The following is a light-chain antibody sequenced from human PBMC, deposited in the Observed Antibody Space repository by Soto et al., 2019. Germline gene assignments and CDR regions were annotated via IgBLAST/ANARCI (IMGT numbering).Light chain of an antibody. CDR2: GAS. V-gene: IGKV3-15*01. CDR3: QQYNNWPLT. Sequence: EIVMTQSHATLSVSPGERATFSCRASQSVSSNLAWYQQKPGQAPRLLIYGASTRATGIPARFSGSGSGTEFTLTISSLQSEDFAVYYCQQYNNWPLTFGGGTKVDI. J-gene: IGKJ4*01. CDR1: QSVSSN.